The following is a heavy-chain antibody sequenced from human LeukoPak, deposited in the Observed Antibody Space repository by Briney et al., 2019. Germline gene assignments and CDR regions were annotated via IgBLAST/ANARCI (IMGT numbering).Heavy chain of an antibody. J-gene: IGHJ4*02. Sequence: SETLSLTCTVSGGSISSYYWNWIRQPPGKGLEWIGYIYYTGSTNYNPSLKSRVTISVDTSKNQFSLKLTSVTAADTAVYYCARHWLDSGTPDRFDYWGQGTLVTVSS. CDR2: IYYTGST. CDR1: GGSISSYY. V-gene: IGHV4-59*08. CDR3: ARHWLDSGTPDRFDY. D-gene: IGHD3-10*01.